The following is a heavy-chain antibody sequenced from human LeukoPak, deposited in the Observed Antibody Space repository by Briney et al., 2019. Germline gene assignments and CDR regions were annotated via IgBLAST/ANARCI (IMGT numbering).Heavy chain of an antibody. CDR3: ARQRQQLGPFDY. V-gene: IGHV4-39*01. CDR2: IYYSGST. Sequence: SETLSLTCTVSGGSISSSSYYWGWIRQPPGKGLEWIGSIYYSGSTYYNPSLKSQVTISVDTSKNQFSLKLSSVTAADMAVYYCARQRQQLGPFDYWGQGTLVTASS. D-gene: IGHD6-13*01. J-gene: IGHJ4*02. CDR1: GGSISSSSYY.